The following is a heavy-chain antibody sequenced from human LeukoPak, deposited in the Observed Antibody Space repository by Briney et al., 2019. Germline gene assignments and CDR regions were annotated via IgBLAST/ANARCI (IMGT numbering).Heavy chain of an antibody. CDR1: GYSFTTYW. Sequence: GESLKISCMGSGYSFTTYWIAWVCQMPGKGLEWMGVIYPGDSDTRYSPSFQGQVTLSADKSISTAYLQWSSLKASDTAIYYCARALVGAATLSYWGQGTLVTVSS. CDR3: ARALVGAATLSY. V-gene: IGHV5-51*01. J-gene: IGHJ4*02. D-gene: IGHD1-26*01. CDR2: IYPGDSDT.